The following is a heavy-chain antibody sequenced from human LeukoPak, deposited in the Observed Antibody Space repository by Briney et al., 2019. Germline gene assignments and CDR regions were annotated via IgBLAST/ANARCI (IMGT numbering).Heavy chain of an antibody. CDR1: GFTFSSYG. CDR3: AKATYYYDSSGFWGDY. V-gene: IGHV3-30*18. CDR2: TSYDGSNK. D-gene: IGHD3-22*01. J-gene: IGHJ4*02. Sequence: GRSLRLSCAASGFTFSSYGMHWVRQAPGKGLEWVAVTSYDGSNKYYADSVKGRFTISRDNSKNTLYLQMNSLRAEDTAVYYCAKATYYYDSSGFWGDYWGQGTLVTVSS.